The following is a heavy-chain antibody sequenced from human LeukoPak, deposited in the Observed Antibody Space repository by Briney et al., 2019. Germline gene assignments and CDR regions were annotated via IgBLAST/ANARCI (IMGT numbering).Heavy chain of an antibody. J-gene: IGHJ4*02. Sequence: ASVKVSCKASGYTFTGYYMHWVRQAPGQGLEWMGGIIPIFGTANYAQKFQGRVTITADKSTSTAYMELSSLRSEDTAVYYCARATYYYDTRHWGQGTLVTVSS. CDR1: GYTFTGYY. V-gene: IGHV1-69*06. CDR2: IIPIFGTA. D-gene: IGHD3-22*01. CDR3: ARATYYYDTRH.